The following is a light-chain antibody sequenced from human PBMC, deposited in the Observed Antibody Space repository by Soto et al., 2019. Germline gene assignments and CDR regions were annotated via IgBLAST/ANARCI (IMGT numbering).Light chain of an antibody. CDR3: QQYYSTPRT. V-gene: IGKV4-1*01. CDR1: QSLLYSSDNKNY. CDR2: WAS. Sequence: DIVMTQSPDSLAVSLGERATVNYKSSQSLLYSSDNKNYLAWYQQQPGQPPKLLIYWASTRESGVPDRFSGSGSGTDFTLTISSLQAEDVAVYYCQQYYSTPRTFGQGTKVEIK. J-gene: IGKJ1*01.